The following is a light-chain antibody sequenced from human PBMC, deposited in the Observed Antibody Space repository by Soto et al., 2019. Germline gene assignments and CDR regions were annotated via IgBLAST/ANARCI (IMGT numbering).Light chain of an antibody. CDR1: SSDVGGYNY. Sequence: QSALTQPASVSGSPGQSITISCTGTSSDVGGYNYVSWYQQRPGRDPKLMIHDVSNRPSGVSNRFSGSKSGNTASLTISGLQAEDEADYYCSSYTSSNTLVFGGGTKVTVL. CDR2: DVS. CDR3: SSYTSSNTLV. V-gene: IGLV2-14*01. J-gene: IGLJ2*01.